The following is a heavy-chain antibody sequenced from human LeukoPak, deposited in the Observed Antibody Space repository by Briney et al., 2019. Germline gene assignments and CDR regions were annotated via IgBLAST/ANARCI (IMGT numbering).Heavy chain of an antibody. CDR1: GYTFTGYY. J-gene: IGHJ5*02. CDR2: INPNSGGT. Sequence: ASVKVSCKASGYTFTGYYMHWVRQAPGQGLEWMGWINPNSGGTNYAQKFQGRVTMTRDMSISTAYMELSRLRSDDTAVYYCARGIDQWESYNWFDPWGQGTLVTVSS. CDR3: ARGIDQWESYNWFDP. V-gene: IGHV1-2*02. D-gene: IGHD1-26*01.